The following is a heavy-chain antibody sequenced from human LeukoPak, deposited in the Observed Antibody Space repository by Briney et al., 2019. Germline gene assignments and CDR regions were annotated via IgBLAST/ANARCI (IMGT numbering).Heavy chain of an antibody. Sequence: GGSLRLSCGASGFTVSSNYMSWVRQAPGKGLEWVSVIYSGGSTYYADSVKGRFTISRDNSKNTLYLQMNSLRAEDTAVYYSARDIAYDSSGYYSPHFDYWGQGTLVTVSS. CDR3: ARDIAYDSSGYYSPHFDY. J-gene: IGHJ4*02. D-gene: IGHD3-22*01. CDR1: GFTVSSNY. V-gene: IGHV3-53*01. CDR2: IYSGGST.